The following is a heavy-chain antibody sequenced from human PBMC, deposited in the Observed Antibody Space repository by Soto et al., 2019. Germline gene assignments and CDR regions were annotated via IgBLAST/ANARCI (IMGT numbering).Heavy chain of an antibody. Sequence: EVQLVESGGGLVQPGGSLRLSCAASGFTVSSNSMSWVRQAPGKGLEWVSVIYSGGSTYYADYVKGRFTISRDNSKNTLYLQMNSLRAEDTAVYYCARDSYSSHDAFDIWGQGTMVTVSS. CDR2: IYSGGST. V-gene: IGHV3-66*01. D-gene: IGHD6-13*01. J-gene: IGHJ3*02. CDR1: GFTVSSNS. CDR3: ARDSYSSHDAFDI.